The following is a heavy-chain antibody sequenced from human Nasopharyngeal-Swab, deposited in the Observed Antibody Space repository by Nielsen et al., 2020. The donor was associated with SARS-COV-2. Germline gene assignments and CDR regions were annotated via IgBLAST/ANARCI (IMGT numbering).Heavy chain of an antibody. D-gene: IGHD6-6*01. CDR2: ISYDGSNK. V-gene: IGHV3-30*18. CDR1: GFTFSSYG. J-gene: IGHJ3*01. Sequence: GESLKISCAASGFTFSSYGMHWVRQASGKGLEWVALISYDGSNKYYADSVKGRFTISRDNSKNTLHLQMNSLRAEDTAVFFCAKQIKYTDDTLHVWGQGTMVTVSS. CDR3: AKQIKYTDDTLHV.